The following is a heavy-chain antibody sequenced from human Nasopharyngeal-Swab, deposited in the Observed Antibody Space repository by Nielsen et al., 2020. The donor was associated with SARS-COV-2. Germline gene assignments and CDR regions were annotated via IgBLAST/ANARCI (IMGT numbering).Heavy chain of an antibody. J-gene: IGHJ6*02. D-gene: IGHD3-9*01. CDR2: IYYSGST. CDR3: ARHERYFDWLSQPYYYYGMDV. Sequence: SETLSLICTVSGGSISSSSYYWGWIRQPPGKGLEWIGSIYYSGSTYYNPSLKSRVTISVDTSKNQFSLKLSSVTAADTAVYYCARHERYFDWLSQPYYYYGMDVWGQGTTVTVSS. V-gene: IGHV4-39*01. CDR1: GGSISSSSYY.